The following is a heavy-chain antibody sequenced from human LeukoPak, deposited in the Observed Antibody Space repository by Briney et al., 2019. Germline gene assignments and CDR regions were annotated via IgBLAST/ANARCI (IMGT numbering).Heavy chain of an antibody. J-gene: IGHJ4*02. V-gene: IGHV3-23*01. CDR2: VTGTGGNT. CDR3: AKVHGPGNYRFDF. CDR1: GFTFDSYA. D-gene: IGHD3-10*01. Sequence: PGGSLRLSSEGSGFTFDSYAMSWVRQSPGKGLEWVSAVTGTGGNTYHADSVKDRFTISRDNSKNTVYLQMNSLRAEDTAIYYCAKVHGPGNYRFDFWGQGTLVTVSS.